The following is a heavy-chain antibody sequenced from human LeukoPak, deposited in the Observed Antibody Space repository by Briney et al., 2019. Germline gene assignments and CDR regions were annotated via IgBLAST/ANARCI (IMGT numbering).Heavy chain of an antibody. V-gene: IGHV4-59*12. CDR1: GGSISSYY. CDR2: IYYSGST. Sequence: SETLSLTCTVSGGSISSYYWSWIRQPPGKGLEWIGYIYYSGSTNYNPSLKSRVTISVDKSKNQFSLKLSSVIAADTAVYYCARRSLVRGVKYPGYDYWGQGTLVTVSS. D-gene: IGHD3-10*01. J-gene: IGHJ4*02. CDR3: ARRSLVRGVKYPGYDY.